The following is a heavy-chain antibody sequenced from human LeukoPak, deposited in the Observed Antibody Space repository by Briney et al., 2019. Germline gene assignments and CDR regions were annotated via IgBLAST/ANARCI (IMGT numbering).Heavy chain of an antibody. Sequence: ASVKVSCKASGYTFTGYYMHWVRQAPGQGLEWMGWINPNSGGTNYAQKFQGWVTMTRDTSISTAYMELSRLRSDDTAVYYCARGLSRGYSYGSHMDVWGKGTTVTVSS. CDR2: INPNSGGT. D-gene: IGHD5-18*01. J-gene: IGHJ6*03. CDR1: GYTFTGYY. CDR3: ARGLSRGYSYGSHMDV. V-gene: IGHV1-2*04.